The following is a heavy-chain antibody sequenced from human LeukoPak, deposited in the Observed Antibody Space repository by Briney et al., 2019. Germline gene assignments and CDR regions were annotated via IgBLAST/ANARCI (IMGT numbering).Heavy chain of an antibody. CDR2: ISAYNGNT. CDR1: GYTFTSYG. D-gene: IGHD2-2*01. J-gene: IGHJ6*02. CDR3: ARDRVLQLLYKPPYYYYGMDV. V-gene: IGHV1-18*01. Sequence: ASVKVSCKASGYTFTSYGISWVRQAPGQGLEWMGWISAYNGNTNYAQKLQGRVTMTTDTSTSTAYMELRSLRSDDTAVYYCARDRVLQLLYKPPYYYYGMDVWGQGTTVTVSS.